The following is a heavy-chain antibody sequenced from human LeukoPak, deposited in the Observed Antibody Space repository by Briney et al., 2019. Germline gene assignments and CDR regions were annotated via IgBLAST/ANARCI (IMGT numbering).Heavy chain of an antibody. V-gene: IGHV3-9*01. Sequence: GGSLRLSCAGSGFIFNNYAMHWVRQPPGKGLEWVSGISWNSGSIDYADSVKGRFTISRDNAKNSLYLQMNSLRAEDTAVYYCARVSSYYYDSSGYIPFDYWGQGTLVTVSS. J-gene: IGHJ4*02. CDR2: ISWNSGSI. CDR3: ARVSSYYYDSSGYIPFDY. CDR1: GFIFNNYA. D-gene: IGHD3-22*01.